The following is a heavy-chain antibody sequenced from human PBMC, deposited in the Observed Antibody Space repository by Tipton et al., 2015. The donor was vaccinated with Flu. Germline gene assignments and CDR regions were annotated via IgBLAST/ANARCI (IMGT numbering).Heavy chain of an antibody. J-gene: IGHJ6*02. Sequence: TLSLTCTVSGGSISSYYWSWIRQPPGKGLEWIGYIYYSGSTNYNPSLKSRVTISVDTSKNHFSLKLSSVTSADTAVHYCARVQGEYDILTGYLFYGMDVWGQGTTVTVSS. CDR3: ARVQGEYDILTGYLFYGMDV. V-gene: IGHV4-59*01. CDR1: GGSISSYY. D-gene: IGHD3-9*01. CDR2: IYYSGST.